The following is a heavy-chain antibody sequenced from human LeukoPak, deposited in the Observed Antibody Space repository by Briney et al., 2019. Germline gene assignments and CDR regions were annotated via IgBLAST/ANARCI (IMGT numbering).Heavy chain of an antibody. V-gene: IGHV3-33*01. CDR3: ARPVVLGAYLRGAYYFDS. CDR2: IWYDGSDK. CDR1: GFTFSNYG. J-gene: IGHJ4*02. D-gene: IGHD3-16*01. Sequence: GGSLRLSCAASGFTFSNYGMHWVRQAPGKGLEWVAVIWYDGSDKYHADSVKGRYTISRDNSKNTLYLQMNSLRVEDTAVYYCARPVVLGAYLRGAYYFDSWGQGTLVTVSS.